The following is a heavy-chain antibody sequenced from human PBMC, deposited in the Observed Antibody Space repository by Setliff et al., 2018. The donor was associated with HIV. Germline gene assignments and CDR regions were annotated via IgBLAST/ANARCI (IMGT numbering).Heavy chain of an antibody. CDR3: ARDDGNWNQGIYS. J-gene: IGHJ4*02. Sequence: PGGSLRLSCAASGFIFSSYEMNWVRQAPGKGLEWISYISETGSAIYYADSVKGRVTISRDNAKNSLFLQMSSLRVEDTAMYYCARDDGNWNQGIYSWGQGTLVTVSS. CDR1: GFIFSSYE. D-gene: IGHD1-1*01. V-gene: IGHV3-48*03. CDR2: ISETGSAI.